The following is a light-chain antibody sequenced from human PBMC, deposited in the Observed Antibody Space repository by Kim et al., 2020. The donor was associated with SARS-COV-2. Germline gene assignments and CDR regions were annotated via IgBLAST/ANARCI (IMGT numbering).Light chain of an antibody. V-gene: IGKV3-20*01. J-gene: IGKJ5*01. CDR1: QSVRSNY. CDR2: GVS. CDR3: QQYGGSPIT. Sequence: LSPGERGTLSCRASQSVRSNYLAWYQQKVGQAPRLLIYGVSSRATGIPDRFSGSGSGTDFTLTISRLEPEDFAVYYCQQYGGSPITFGQGTRLE.